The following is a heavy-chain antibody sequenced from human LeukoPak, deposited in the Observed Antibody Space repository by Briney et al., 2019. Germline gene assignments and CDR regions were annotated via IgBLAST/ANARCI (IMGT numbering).Heavy chain of an antibody. CDR3: ARAPITSPFYFDY. J-gene: IGHJ4*02. Sequence: GGSLRLSCTASRFAFDEHGMSWVRQVPGKGLEWVSGINWSGGSTGYADPLRGRFTISRDNAKNSLYLQMDSLRAEDTALYYCARAPITSPFYFDYWGQGTLVTVSS. V-gene: IGHV3-20*04. D-gene: IGHD2-2*01. CDR2: INWSGGST. CDR1: RFAFDEHG.